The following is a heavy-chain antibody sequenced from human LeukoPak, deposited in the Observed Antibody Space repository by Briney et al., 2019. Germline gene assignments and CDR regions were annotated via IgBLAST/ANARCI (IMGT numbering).Heavy chain of an antibody. D-gene: IGHD4-17*01. CDR2: ISYDGSNK. CDR1: GFTFSSYA. CDR3: AVRGGDYGDSYFDY. V-gene: IGHV3-30-3*01. Sequence: GGSLRLSCAASGFTFSSYAMHWVRQAPGKGLEWVAVISYDGSNKYYADSVKGRFTISRDNSKNTLYLQMNSLRAEDTAVYYCAVRGGDYGDSYFDYWGQGTLVTVSS. J-gene: IGHJ4*02.